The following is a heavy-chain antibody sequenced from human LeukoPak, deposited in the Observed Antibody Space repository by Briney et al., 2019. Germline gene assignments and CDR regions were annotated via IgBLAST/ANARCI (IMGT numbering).Heavy chain of an antibody. D-gene: IGHD1-1*01. CDR2: ISYDGSTK. J-gene: IGHJ4*02. V-gene: IGHV3-30*04. CDR3: ARCTTGRTFGSLREIKRSREIDY. CDR1: GFTSTNYP. Sequence: SGGSLRLSCAASGFTSTNYPIHWVRQAPGKGLEWVTVISYDGSTKYYADSVKGRFTISRDNAKNSLYLQMNSLRVEDTAVYYCARCTTGRTFGSLREIKRSREIDYWGQGTLVTVSS.